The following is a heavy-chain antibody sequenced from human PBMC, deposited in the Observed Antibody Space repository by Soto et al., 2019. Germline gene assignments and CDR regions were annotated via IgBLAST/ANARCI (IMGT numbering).Heavy chain of an antibody. CDR1: GFTFSRYW. CDR2: IKEDGSEK. Sequence: EVQLVESGGGLVQPGGSLRLSCAASGFTFSRYWMTWVRQAPGKGLEWVANIKEDGSEKYYVGSVKGRFTISRDNAKKTLYMQMNSLRAEDTAVYYCAKARGMDVWGQGTTVTVTS. CDR3: AKARGMDV. V-gene: IGHV3-7*01. J-gene: IGHJ6*02.